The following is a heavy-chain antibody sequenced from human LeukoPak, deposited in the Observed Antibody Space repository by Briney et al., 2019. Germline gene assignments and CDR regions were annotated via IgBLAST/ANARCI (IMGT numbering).Heavy chain of an antibody. J-gene: IGHJ4*02. Sequence: GASVKVSCKASGGTFSSYAISWVRQAPGQGLEWMGGIIPIFGTTIYAQKFQGRVTMTEDTSTDTAYMELSSLRSEDTAVYYCATGRYYYDSSGGDYWGQGTLVTVSS. CDR1: GGTFSSYA. CDR3: ATGRYYYDSSGGDY. V-gene: IGHV1-69*06. CDR2: IIPIFGTT. D-gene: IGHD3-22*01.